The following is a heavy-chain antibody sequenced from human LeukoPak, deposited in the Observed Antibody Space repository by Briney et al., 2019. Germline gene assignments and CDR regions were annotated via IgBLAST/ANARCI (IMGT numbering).Heavy chain of an antibody. CDR2: INSDGRST. D-gene: IGHD3-16*01. J-gene: IGHJ4*02. CDR3: AKGEEGY. V-gene: IGHV3-74*01. CDR1: GFTFSSYS. Sequence: GGSLRLSCAASGFTFSSYSMNWVRQAPGKGLVWVSRINSDGRSTNYADSVKGRFTISRGNAKNTVYLQMNSLRAEDTAVYYCAKGEEGYWGQGTLVTVSS.